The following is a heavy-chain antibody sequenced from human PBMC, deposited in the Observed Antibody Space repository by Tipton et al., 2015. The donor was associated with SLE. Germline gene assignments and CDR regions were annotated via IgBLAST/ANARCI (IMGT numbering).Heavy chain of an antibody. J-gene: IGHJ3*02. CDR3: AQAHLWGSYRYASDI. V-gene: IGHV4-34*01. D-gene: IGHD3-16*02. CDR2: INHGGST. Sequence: TLSLTCSIYGGSFGGYDWSWIRQPPGKGLEWIGEINHGGSTNYNPSLKSRVTISVDTSKNQFSLKLSSVTAADTAVYYCAQAHLWGSYRYASDIWGQGTMVTVSS. CDR1: GGSFGGYD.